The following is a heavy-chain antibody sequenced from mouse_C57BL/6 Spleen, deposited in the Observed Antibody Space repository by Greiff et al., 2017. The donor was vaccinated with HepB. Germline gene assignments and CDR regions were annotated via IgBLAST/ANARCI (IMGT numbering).Heavy chain of an antibody. V-gene: IGHV1-80*01. J-gene: IGHJ2*01. CDR1: GYAFSSYW. D-gene: IGHD3-2*02. CDR2: IYPGDGDT. CDR3: AKGATAQATATLFDY. Sequence: VQLQQSGAELVKPGASVKISCKASGYAFSSYWMNWVKQRPGKGLEWIGQIYPGDGDTNYNGKFKGKATLTADKSSSTAYMQLSSLTSEDSAVYFCAKGATAQATATLFDYWGQGTTLTVSS.